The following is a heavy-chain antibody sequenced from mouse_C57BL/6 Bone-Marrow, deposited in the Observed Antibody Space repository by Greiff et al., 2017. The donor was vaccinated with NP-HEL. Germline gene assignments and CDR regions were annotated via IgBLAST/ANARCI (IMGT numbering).Heavy chain of an antibody. D-gene: IGHD1-1*01. Sequence: EVKVEESGPSLVRPSQTLSLTCTVTGFSINSDCYWIWIRQFPGNKLEYIGYTFYSGITYYNPSLESRTYITRDTSKNQFSLKLSSVTTEDTAQWGEGSYWYFDVWGTGTTVTVSS. J-gene: IGHJ1*03. V-gene: IGHV3-3*01. CDR2: TFYSGIT. CDR3: GSYWYFDV. CDR1: GFSINSDCY.